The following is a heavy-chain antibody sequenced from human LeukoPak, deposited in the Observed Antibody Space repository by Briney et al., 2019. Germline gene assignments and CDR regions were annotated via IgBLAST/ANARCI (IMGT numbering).Heavy chain of an antibody. CDR3: ARDPPTDSNWYPDY. V-gene: IGHV3-7*01. J-gene: IGHJ4*02. CDR1: GFIFPTYW. Sequence: GGSLRLSCAASGFIFPTYWMSWVRQAPGKGLEWVANINQDASHKNRVESVKGRFTISRDNANNLLFLQMNDLRAEDTAIYYCARDPPTDSNWYPDYWGQGTLVTVSS. CDR2: INQDASHK. D-gene: IGHD6-13*01.